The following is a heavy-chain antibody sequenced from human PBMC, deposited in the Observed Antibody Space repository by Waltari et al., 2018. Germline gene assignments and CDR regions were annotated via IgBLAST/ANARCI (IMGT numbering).Heavy chain of an antibody. J-gene: IGHJ4*02. D-gene: IGHD3-22*01. CDR2: IYHSGST. CDR1: GYSLSRGYF. Sequence: QVQQHESGPGLVKPSELLSLTSSVSGYSLSRGYFCRWVRHPPGKGLEWIGSIYHSGSTYYNPSLKSRVTISVDTSKNQFSLKLSSVTAADTAVYYCARDDVSDYYDSSGYYYDWGQGTLVTVSS. CDR3: ARDDVSDYYDSSGYYYD. V-gene: IGHV4-38-2*02.